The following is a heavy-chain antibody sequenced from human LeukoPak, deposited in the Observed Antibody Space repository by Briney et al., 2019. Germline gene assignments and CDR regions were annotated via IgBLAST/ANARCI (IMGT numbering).Heavy chain of an antibody. J-gene: IGHJ3*02. V-gene: IGHV1-69*05. Sequence: SVKVSCKASGGTFSSYAISWVRQAPGQGLEWMGGIIPIFGTANYAQKFQGRVTITTDESTSTAYMELSSLRSEDTAVYYCAREAGAGSDDAFDIWGQGTMVTVSS. D-gene: IGHD3-10*01. CDR1: GGTFSSYA. CDR3: AREAGAGSDDAFDI. CDR2: IIPIFGTA.